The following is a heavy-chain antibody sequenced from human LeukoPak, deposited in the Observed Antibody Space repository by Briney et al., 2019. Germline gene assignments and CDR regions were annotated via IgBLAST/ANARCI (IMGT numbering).Heavy chain of an antibody. CDR1: GFTFSSYS. CDR3: AKSSTSSWPFDY. CDR2: ISYDGSNK. D-gene: IGHD6-6*01. J-gene: IGHJ4*02. V-gene: IGHV3-30*18. Sequence: PGGSLRLSCAASGFTFSSYSMNWVRQAPGKGLEWVAVISYDGSNKYYADSVKGRFTISRDNSKNTLYLQMNSLRAEDTAVYYCAKSSTSSWPFDYWGQGTLVTVSS.